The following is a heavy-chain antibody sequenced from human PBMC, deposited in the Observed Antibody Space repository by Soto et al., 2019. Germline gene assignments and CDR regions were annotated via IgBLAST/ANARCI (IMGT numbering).Heavy chain of an antibody. Sequence: QVLLQESGPGLVQPSGTLSLSCAVSGGSISSSHFWGWVRQPPGKGMEWFGDISHSGSVNYNPSRKMRVTISIDKSKNHFSLKLNSVTAADADVYYCARSFGCYAIEYWGQGTLVIVSS. V-gene: IGHV4-4*02. CDR3: ARSFGCYAIEY. J-gene: IGHJ4*02. D-gene: IGHD6-19*01. CDR1: GGSISSSHF. CDR2: ISHSGSV.